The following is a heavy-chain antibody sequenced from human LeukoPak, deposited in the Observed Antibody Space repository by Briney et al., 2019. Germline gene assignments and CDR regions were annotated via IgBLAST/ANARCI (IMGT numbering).Heavy chain of an antibody. V-gene: IGHV4-31*03. D-gene: IGHD2-8*01. CDR1: GGSISSGGYY. CDR3: ARVWRGVMVCDI. CDR2: IYYSGST. J-gene: IGHJ3*02. Sequence: NPSETLSLTCTVSGGSISSGGYYWSWIRQHPGKGLEWIGYIYYSGSTYYNPSLKSRVTLSVDTSKNQFSLKLSSVTAADTAVYYCARVWRGVMVCDIWGQGTMVTVSS.